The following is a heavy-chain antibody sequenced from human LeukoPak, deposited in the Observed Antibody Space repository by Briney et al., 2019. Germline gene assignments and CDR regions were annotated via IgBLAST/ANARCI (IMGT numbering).Heavy chain of an antibody. CDR2: ISGSGGST. V-gene: IGHV3-23*01. J-gene: IGHJ4*02. CDR1: GFTFSSYA. Sequence: GGSLRLSCAASGFTFSSYAMSWVRQAPGKGLEWVSAISGSGGSTYYADSVKGRFTIARDNSKNTLYLQMNSLRAEDTAVYYCAKDSGLIAAAGNFGYWGQGTLVTVSS. D-gene: IGHD6-13*01. CDR3: AKDSGLIAAAGNFGY.